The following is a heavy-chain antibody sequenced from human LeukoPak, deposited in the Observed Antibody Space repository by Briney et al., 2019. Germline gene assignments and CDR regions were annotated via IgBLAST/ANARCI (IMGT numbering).Heavy chain of an antibody. Sequence: GASVEVSCKVSGYTFTDYYMHWVQQAPGKGLEWMGLVDPEDGETIYAEKFQGRVTITADTSTDTAYMELSSLRSEDTAVYYCATDRKSVSVPSLLQLGGVLFPEGPTPGWGQGTLVTVSS. J-gene: IGHJ4*02. D-gene: IGHD1-1*01. CDR3: ATDRKSVSVPSLLQLGGVLFPEGPTPG. V-gene: IGHV1-69-2*01. CDR2: VDPEDGET. CDR1: GYTFTDYY.